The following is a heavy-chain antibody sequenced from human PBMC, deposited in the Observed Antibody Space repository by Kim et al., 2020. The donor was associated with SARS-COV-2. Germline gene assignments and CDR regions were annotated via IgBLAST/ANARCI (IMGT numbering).Heavy chain of an antibody. V-gene: IGHV3-73*01. CDR2: IRSKANSYAT. CDR3: TRAGIAADY. D-gene: IGHD6-13*01. Sequence: GGSLRLSCAASGFTFSGSAMHWVRQASGKGLEWVGRIRSKANSYATAYAASVKGRFTISRDDSKNTAYLQMNSLKTEDTAVYYCTRAGIAADYWGQGTLVTVSS. J-gene: IGHJ4*02. CDR1: GFTFSGSA.